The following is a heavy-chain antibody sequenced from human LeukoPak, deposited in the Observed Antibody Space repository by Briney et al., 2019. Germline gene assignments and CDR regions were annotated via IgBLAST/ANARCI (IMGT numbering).Heavy chain of an antibody. V-gene: IGHV4-4*07. J-gene: IGHJ4*02. CDR2: IYTSGST. CDR1: GGSISSYY. CDR3: ARGLTAAAGTTYYFDY. Sequence: SETLSLTCTVSGGSISSYYWSWIRQPAGKGLEWIGRIYTSGSTNYNPSLKSRVTMSADTPKNQFSLKLSSVTAADTAVYYCARGLTAAAGTTYYFDYWGQGTLVTVSS. D-gene: IGHD6-13*01.